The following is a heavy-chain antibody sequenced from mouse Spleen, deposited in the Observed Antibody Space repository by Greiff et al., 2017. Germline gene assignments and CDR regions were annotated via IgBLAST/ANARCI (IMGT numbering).Heavy chain of an antibody. J-gene: IGHJ2*01. CDR2: ILPGSGST. V-gene: IGHV1-9*01. D-gene: IGHD2-1*01. CDR1: GYTFTSYW. CDR3: ARDGNYGDY. Sequence: QVQLQQPGAELVRPGTSVKLSCKASGYTFTSYWMHWVKQRPGHGLEWIGEILPGSGSTNYNEKFKGKATFTADTSSNTAYMQLSSLTTEDSAIYYCARDGNYGDYWGQGTTLTVSS.